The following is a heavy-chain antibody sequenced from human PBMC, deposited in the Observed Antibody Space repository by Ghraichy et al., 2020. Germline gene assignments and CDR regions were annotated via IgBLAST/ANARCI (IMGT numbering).Heavy chain of an antibody. CDR1: RFTFTIHA. D-gene: IGHD1-14*01. CDR2: VTSADAT. Sequence: GTLNISCPTSRFTFTIHAMSWVRQAPGKGLEWVSTVTSADATYYADSVQGRFTISRDNSKNTIYLQMNSLGAEDTAVYYCAEGGITPFRPLFDYWDQGALVTVSS. J-gene: IGHJ4*02. CDR3: AEGGITPFRPLFDY. V-gene: IGHV3-23*01.